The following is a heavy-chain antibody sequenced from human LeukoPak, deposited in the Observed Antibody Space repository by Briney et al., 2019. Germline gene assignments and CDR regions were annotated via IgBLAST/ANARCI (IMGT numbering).Heavy chain of an antibody. CDR3: ARSYSSSSSMGS. CDR2: IYYSGST. Sequence: PSETLSLTCTVSGGSISSSSYYWGWIRQPPGKGLEWIGYIYYSGSTNYNPSLKSRVTISVDTSKNQFSLKLSSVTAADTAVYYCARSYSSSSSMGSWGQGTLVTVSS. D-gene: IGHD6-6*01. J-gene: IGHJ5*02. V-gene: IGHV4-61*05. CDR1: GGSISSSSYY.